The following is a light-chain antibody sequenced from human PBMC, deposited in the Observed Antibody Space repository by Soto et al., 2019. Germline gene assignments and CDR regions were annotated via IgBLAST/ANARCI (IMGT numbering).Light chain of an antibody. CDR3: NSYTGSSTVV. CDR1: SSDVGGYNY. CDR2: EVS. J-gene: IGLJ2*01. Sequence: QSALTQPASVSGSPGQSITISCTGTSSDVGGYNYVSWYQQHPGKAPKLRIYEVSNRPSGVSNRFSGSKSGNRASLTISGPKAEEEADYYCNSYTGSSTVVVGGGTKLTVL. V-gene: IGLV2-14*01.